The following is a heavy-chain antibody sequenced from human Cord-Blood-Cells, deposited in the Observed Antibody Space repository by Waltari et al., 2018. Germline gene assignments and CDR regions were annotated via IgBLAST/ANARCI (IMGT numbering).Heavy chain of an antibody. V-gene: IGHV3-21*01. Sequence: EVQLVESGGGLVKPGGSLRRAGAAYGVTFGSYSMNWFRQAPGKVLELVSSISTRISYIYYADSVKRRFTISRDNAKNSLYLQMNSLRAEDTAVYYFARDSSSSWYYYYYGMDVWGQGTTVTVSS. CDR2: ISTRISYI. CDR3: ARDSSSSWYYYYYGMDV. J-gene: IGHJ6*02. CDR1: GVTFGSYS. D-gene: IGHD6-13*01.